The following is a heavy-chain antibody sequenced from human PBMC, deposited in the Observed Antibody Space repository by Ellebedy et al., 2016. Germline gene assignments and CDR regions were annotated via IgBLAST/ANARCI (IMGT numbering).Heavy chain of an antibody. J-gene: IGHJ6*02. CDR3: ARDRYGLDV. CDR2: INIDGSTR. Sequence: GESLKISXAASGFTFSSYWMDWVRQAPGKGLVWVSRINIDGSTRNYADSVKGRFTISRDNAKNTLYLQMNSLRAEDTAVYYCARDRYGLDVWGQGTTVTVSS. V-gene: IGHV3-74*01. CDR1: GFTFSSYW.